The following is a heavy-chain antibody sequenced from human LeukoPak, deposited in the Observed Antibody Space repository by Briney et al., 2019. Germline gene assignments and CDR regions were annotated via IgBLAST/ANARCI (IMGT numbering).Heavy chain of an antibody. CDR3: ARWQVYVDTD. CDR2: ISRSSSTI. V-gene: IGHV3-48*01. J-gene: IGHJ4*02. D-gene: IGHD5-18*01. Sequence: PGGSLRLSCAASGFTFSSDSMNWVRQAPGKGLEWVSYISRSSSTIYYADSVEGRFNIYRENANKSLYLQMNSLRAEDTAVYYCARWQVYVDTDWGQGTLVTVSS. CDR1: GFTFSSDS.